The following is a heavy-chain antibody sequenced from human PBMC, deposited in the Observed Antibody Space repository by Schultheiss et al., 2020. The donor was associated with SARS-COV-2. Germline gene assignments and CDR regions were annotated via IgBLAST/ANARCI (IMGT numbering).Heavy chain of an antibody. CDR1: GFTFDDYA. J-gene: IGHJ3*02. D-gene: IGHD2-15*01. CDR3: AKAKVVNDAFDI. Sequence: GGSLRLSCAASGFTFDDYAMHWVRQAPGKGLEWVSGISWNSGSICYADSVKGRFTISRDNSKNTLYLQMNSLRAEDTAVYYCAKAKVVNDAFDIWGQGTMVTVSS. CDR2: ISWNSGSI. V-gene: IGHV3-9*01.